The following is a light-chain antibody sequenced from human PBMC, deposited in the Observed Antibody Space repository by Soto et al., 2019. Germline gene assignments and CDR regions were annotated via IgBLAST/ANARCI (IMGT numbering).Light chain of an antibody. CDR2: SAS. V-gene: IGKV1-27*01. Sequence: DIPMTQSPSSLSASVGDRVTITCRASRGIATYLAWYQQKPGGVPNLLIHSASSWLSGVPPRFSGSGSGTTFTLRTNGLLPEDVATYYCQYYHRAPLSCGGGTKVEI. J-gene: IGKJ4*01. CDR3: QYYHRAPLS. CDR1: RGIATY.